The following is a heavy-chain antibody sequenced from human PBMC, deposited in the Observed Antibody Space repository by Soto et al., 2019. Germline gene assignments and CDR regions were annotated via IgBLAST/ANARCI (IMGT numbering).Heavy chain of an antibody. D-gene: IGHD2-15*01. Sequence: GGSLRLSCEASGFTFSGLDMHWVRQPTGKGLEWVSSIVTAGDTYYAVSVKGRFTISRDNAKNSLSLQMNSLRAGDMAVYFCAKSQEVGAHFFDSWGQGTQVTVSS. CDR2: IVTAGDT. J-gene: IGHJ4*02. V-gene: IGHV3-13*01. CDR3: AKSQEVGAHFFDS. CDR1: GFTFSGLD.